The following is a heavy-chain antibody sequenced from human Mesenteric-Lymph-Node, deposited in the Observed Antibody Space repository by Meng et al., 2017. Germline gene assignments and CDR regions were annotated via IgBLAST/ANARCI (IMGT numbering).Heavy chain of an antibody. CDR3: ARVDVARVGYCSGGSCYSLHYFDY. D-gene: IGHD2-15*01. CDR2: IYYSGST. Sequence: SETLSLTCSVSGYSISSGYYWGWIRQPPGKGLEWIGSIYYSGSTYYNPSLKSRVTISVDTSKNQFSLKLSSVTAADTAVYYCARVDVARVGYCSGGSCYSLHYFDYWGQGTLVTVSS. CDR1: GYSISSGYY. V-gene: IGHV4-38-2*02. J-gene: IGHJ4*02.